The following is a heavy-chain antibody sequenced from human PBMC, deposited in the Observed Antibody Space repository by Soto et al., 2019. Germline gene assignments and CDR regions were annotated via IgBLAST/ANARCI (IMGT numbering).Heavy chain of an antibody. CDR3: TRAPAKYYDFWSGYHPYYYYGMDV. V-gene: IGHV3-49*04. CDR2: IRSKAYGGTT. Sequence: PGGSLRLSCTASGFTFGDYAMSWVRQAPGKGLEWVGFIRSKAYGGTTEYAASVKGRFTISRDDSKSIAYLQMNSLKTEDTAVYYCTRAPAKYYDFWSGYHPYYYYGMDVWGQGTTVPVSS. D-gene: IGHD3-3*01. CDR1: GFTFGDYA. J-gene: IGHJ6*02.